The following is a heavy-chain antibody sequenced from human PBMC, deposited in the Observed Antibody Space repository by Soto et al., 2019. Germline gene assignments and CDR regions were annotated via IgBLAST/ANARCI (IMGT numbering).Heavy chain of an antibody. J-gene: IGHJ3*01. CDR2: FYPGDSTS. D-gene: IGHD2-2*03. CDR3: ARIIGYCRNNDCSWTIDV. V-gene: IGHV5-51*01. CDR1: GYSFISYW. Sequence: ESLKISCKTSGYSFISYWVAWVRQKPGKGLEWMGTFYPGDSTSTYSPSFQGQVTISVDKSISTAYLHLSSLKASDTAMYYCARIIGYCRNNDCSWTIDVWGQGTMVTGS.